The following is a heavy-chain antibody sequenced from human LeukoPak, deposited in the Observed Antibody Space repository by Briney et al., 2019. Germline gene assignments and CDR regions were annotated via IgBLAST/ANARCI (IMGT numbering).Heavy chain of an antibody. V-gene: IGHV3-13*04. CDR3: ARGGYCSSTSCYYYGMDV. D-gene: IGHD2-2*01. CDR1: GFTFSSYG. CDR2: IGTAGDT. Sequence: SGGSLRLSCAASGFTFSSYGMHWVRQATGKGLEWVSAIGTAGDTYYPGSVKGRFTISRENAKNSLYLQMNSLRAGDTAVYYCARGGYCSSTSCYYYGMDVWGQRTTVTVSS. J-gene: IGHJ6*02.